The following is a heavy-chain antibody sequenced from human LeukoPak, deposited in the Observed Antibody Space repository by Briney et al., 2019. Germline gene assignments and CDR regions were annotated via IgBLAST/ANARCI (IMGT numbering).Heavy chain of an antibody. CDR3: ARAPTGTGGWNWFDP. V-gene: IGHV4-4*07. CDR2: IYPSGST. D-gene: IGHD1-1*01. Sequence: SETLSLTCTVSGGFISVYYWSWIRQPAGKGLELIGRIYPSGSTNYNPSLKSRVTMSVDTSKNQFSLKLSPVTAADTAVYYCARAPTGTGGWNWFDPWGQGTLVTVSS. CDR1: GGFISVYY. J-gene: IGHJ5*02.